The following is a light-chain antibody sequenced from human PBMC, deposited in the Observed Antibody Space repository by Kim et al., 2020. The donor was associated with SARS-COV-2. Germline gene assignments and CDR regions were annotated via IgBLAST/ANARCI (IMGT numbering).Light chain of an antibody. CDR3: AAWDDDLSAWM. V-gene: IGLV1-44*01. CDR1: SSNIGTNT. J-gene: IGLJ3*02. CDR2: RNN. Sequence: GQSVTISGSGSSSNIGTNTVNWYQHFPGTAPELLIFRNNQRPSGVPDRFSGSKSGTSASLAISDLQSDDEADYYCAAWDDDLSAWMFGGGTQLTVL.